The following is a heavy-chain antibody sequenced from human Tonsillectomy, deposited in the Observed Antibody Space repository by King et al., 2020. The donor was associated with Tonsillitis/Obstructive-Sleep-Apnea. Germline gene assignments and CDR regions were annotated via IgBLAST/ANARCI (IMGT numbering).Heavy chain of an antibody. J-gene: IGHJ4*02. D-gene: IGHD2-2*01. CDR3: AKRDDYCSDTNCGFAY. CDR2: ISGSGGST. V-gene: IGHV3-23*04. CDR1: GFTFSIYA. Sequence: QLVQSGGGLVQPGGSLRLSCAASGFTFSIYAMSWVRQAPGKGLEWVSTISGSGGSTYYADSVKGRFTISRDNSKNTLYLQMNSLRAEDTAVYYCAKRDDYCSDTNCGFAYWGRGTLVTVSS.